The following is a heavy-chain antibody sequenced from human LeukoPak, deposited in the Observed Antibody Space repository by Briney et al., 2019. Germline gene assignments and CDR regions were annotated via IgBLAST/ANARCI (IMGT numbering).Heavy chain of an antibody. D-gene: IGHD6-19*01. Sequence: QPGGSLRLSCTASGFTFSSYAMYWVRQAPGKGLEWVSGIFGSGGSAHYADSVKGRFTISRDNSKNTVYLQMNSLKAEDTAVYYCGKTTTGYSSGRYPAWPVDYWGQGTLVTVSS. CDR3: GKTTTGYSSGRYPAWPVDY. CDR2: IFGSGGSA. J-gene: IGHJ4*02. V-gene: IGHV3-23*01. CDR1: GFTFSSYA.